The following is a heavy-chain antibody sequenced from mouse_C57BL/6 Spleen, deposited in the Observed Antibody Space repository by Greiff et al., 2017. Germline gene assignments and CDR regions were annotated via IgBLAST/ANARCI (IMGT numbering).Heavy chain of an antibody. D-gene: IGHD2-1*01. CDR3: ARYGNYSAWFAY. Sequence: VQLQQSGPELVKPGASVKIPCKASGYTFTDYNMDWVKQSHGKSLEWIGDINPNNGGTIYSQKFKGKATLTVDKSSSTAYMELRSLTSEDTAVYYCARYGNYSAWFAYWGQGTLVTVSA. CDR2: INPNNGGT. CDR1: GYTFTDYN. J-gene: IGHJ3*01. V-gene: IGHV1-18*01.